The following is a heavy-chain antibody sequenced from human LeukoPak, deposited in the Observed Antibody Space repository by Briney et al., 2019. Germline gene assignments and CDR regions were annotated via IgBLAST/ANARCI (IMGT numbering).Heavy chain of an antibody. CDR2: INPNSGGT. Sequence: ASVKDSCKASGYTFTGYYMHWVRQAPGQGLEWMGWINPNSGGTNYAQKLQGRVTMTTDTSTSTAYMERRSLRSDDTAVYYCARDGLAPRPFDPWGQGTLVTVSS. CDR1: GYTFTGYY. J-gene: IGHJ5*02. CDR3: ARDGLAPRPFDP. V-gene: IGHV1-2*02. D-gene: IGHD5/OR15-5a*01.